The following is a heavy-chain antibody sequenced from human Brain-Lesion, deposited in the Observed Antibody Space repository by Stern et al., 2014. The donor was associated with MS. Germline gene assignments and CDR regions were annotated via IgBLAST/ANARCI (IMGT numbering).Heavy chain of an antibody. J-gene: IGHJ6*02. CDR1: GYIFTGYY. Sequence: QVQLVQSGAEVKKPGASVKVSCKTSGYIFTGYYIHWVRQAPGQGLEGMAWINPNLGATKYAQKFQGRVTMSRDTAISTAYVELSSLTSDDTAVYYCARDQRGITIFGVVTDYYYLGMDVWGQGTTVTVSS. CDR3: ARDQRGITIFGVVTDYYYLGMDV. D-gene: IGHD3-3*01. CDR2: INPNLGAT. V-gene: IGHV1-2*02.